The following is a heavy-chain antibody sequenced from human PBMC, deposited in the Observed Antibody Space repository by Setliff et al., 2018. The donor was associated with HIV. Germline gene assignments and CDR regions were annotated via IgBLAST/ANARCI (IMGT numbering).Heavy chain of an antibody. D-gene: IGHD3-16*01. CDR3: ARDDGGYNYAAAFDV. V-gene: IGHV1-18*01. J-gene: IGHJ3*01. CDR1: GYMFIAYG. CDR2: IGPYNDRT. Sequence: ASVKVSCKTSGYMFIAYGMSWGRRAPGQWLEWMGWIGPYNDRTEYAQKFQGRVSLTIDTSASTAYMELRSLRSDDTAVYYCARDDGGYNYAAAFDVWGQGTMVTVSS.